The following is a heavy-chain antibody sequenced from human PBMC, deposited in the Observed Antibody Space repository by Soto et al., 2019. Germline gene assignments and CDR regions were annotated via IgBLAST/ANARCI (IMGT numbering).Heavy chain of an antibody. V-gene: IGHV1-69*13. J-gene: IGHJ6*02. CDR3: AISPSDLVAMLYYGMDV. CDR2: IIPIFGTA. Sequence: SVKVSCKASGGTFSSYAIRWVRPAPGQGLELMGGIIPIFGTANYAQKFQGRVTITADESTSTAFMELSSLRSEDTAVYYCAISPSDLVAMLYYGMDVWGQGTTVTVSS. D-gene: IGHD2-8*01. CDR1: GGTFSSYA.